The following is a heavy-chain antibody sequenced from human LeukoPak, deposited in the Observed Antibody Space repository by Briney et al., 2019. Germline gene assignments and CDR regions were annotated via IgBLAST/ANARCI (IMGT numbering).Heavy chain of an antibody. D-gene: IGHD6-6*01. V-gene: IGHV4-4*07. CDR1: GGSISSYY. CDR3: ARPPRGIAARPYYFDY. CDR2: IYTSGST. Sequence: SETLSLTCTVSGGSISSYYWSWIRQPAGKGLEWIGRIYTSGSTNYNPSLKSRVTMSVDTSKNQFSLKLSSVTAADTAVYYCARPPRGIAARPYYFDYWGQGTLVTVSS. J-gene: IGHJ4*02.